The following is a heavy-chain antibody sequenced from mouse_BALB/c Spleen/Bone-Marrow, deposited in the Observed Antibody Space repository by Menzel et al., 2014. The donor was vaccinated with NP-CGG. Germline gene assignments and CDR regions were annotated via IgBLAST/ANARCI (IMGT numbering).Heavy chain of an antibody. V-gene: IGHV5-17*02. CDR2: ISSGSSPI. Sequence: EVKLMESGGGLVQPGGSRKLSCAASGFTFSSFGMHWVRQAPEKGLEWVAYISSGSSPIFYADTVKGRFTISRDNPKNTLFLQMTSLRSEDTAMYYCTRGGNWEDFDYWGQGTTLTVSP. D-gene: IGHD4-1*01. CDR3: TRGGNWEDFDY. J-gene: IGHJ2*01. CDR1: GFTFSSFG.